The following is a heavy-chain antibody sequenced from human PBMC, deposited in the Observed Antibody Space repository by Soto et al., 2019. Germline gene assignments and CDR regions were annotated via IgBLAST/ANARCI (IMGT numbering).Heavy chain of an antibody. Sequence: EVQLLESGGGLVQPGGSLRLSCAASGFTFSSYAMSWVRQAPGKGLEWVSAISGSGGSTYYADSVKGRFTISRDNSKNTLYLQMNSLRAEDTAVYYCAKDLATVTTIRYYYYGMDVWGQGTTVTVSS. CDR1: GFTFSSYA. CDR2: ISGSGGST. CDR3: AKDLATVTTIRYYYYGMDV. V-gene: IGHV3-23*01. J-gene: IGHJ6*02. D-gene: IGHD4-17*01.